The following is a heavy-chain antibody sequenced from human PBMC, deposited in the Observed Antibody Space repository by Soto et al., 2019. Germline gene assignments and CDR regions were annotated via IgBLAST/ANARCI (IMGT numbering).Heavy chain of an antibody. V-gene: IGHV4-39*01. Sequence: QLQLQESGPGLVKPSETLSLTCSVSGDSINSDKYYWGWIRQPPGKGLEWIGSIYFRGNTYYNPSRHTRVTISLDKSKSQFSLKLNSVTAADSAVYFCARLEGLATISYYFDFWGQGALVTVSS. CDR1: GDSINSDKYY. J-gene: IGHJ4*02. CDR2: IYFRGNT. D-gene: IGHD3-9*01. CDR3: ARLEGLATISYYFDF.